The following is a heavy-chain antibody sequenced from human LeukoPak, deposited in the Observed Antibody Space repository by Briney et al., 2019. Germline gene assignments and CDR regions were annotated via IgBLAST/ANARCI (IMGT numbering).Heavy chain of an antibody. D-gene: IGHD3-10*01. CDR2: MFPSGSP. J-gene: IGHJ4*02. V-gene: IGHV4-4*08. CDR3: ARAVYGSGSHFFDY. CDR1: GGSFSSYY. Sequence: SETLSLTCTVSGGSFSSYYWSWIRQPPGKGLEWVGYMFPSGSPSHNPSLKSRVTMSAGRSKNQLSLKVSSVTAADTAVYYCARAVYGSGSHFFDYWGQGILVTVSS.